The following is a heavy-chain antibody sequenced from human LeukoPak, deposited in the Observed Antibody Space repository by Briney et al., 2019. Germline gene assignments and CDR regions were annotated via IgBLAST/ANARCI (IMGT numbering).Heavy chain of an antibody. CDR3: ARLVTTFDRTDAFDI. CDR2: IYYSGST. CDR1: GGSISSSSYS. V-gene: IGHV4-61*01. Sequence: MASETLSLTCTVSGGSISSSSYSWSWIRQPPGKGLEWIGYIYYSGSTNYNPSLKSRVTISVDTSKNQFSLKLSSVTAADTAVYYCARLVTTFDRTDAFDIWGQGTMVTVSS. D-gene: IGHD3-16*01. J-gene: IGHJ3*02.